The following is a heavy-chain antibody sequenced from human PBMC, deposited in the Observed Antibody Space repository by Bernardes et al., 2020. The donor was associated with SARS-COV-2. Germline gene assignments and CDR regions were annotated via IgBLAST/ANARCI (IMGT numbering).Heavy chain of an antibody. CDR2: IDWDDDK. J-gene: IGHJ4*02. D-gene: IGHD3-22*01. V-gene: IGHV2-70*04. Sequence: SGPTLAKPTQTLTLTCTFSGFSLSTSGMRVSWIRQPPGKALEWLARIDWDDDKFYSTSLKTRLTISKDTSKNQVVLTMTNMDPVDTATYYCARNYYDSSGLLFDYWGQGTLVTVSS. CDR1: GFSLSTSGMR. CDR3: ARNYYDSSGLLFDY.